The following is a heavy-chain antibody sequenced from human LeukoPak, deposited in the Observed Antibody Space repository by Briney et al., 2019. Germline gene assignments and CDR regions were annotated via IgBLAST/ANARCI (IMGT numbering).Heavy chain of an antibody. V-gene: IGHV1-8*01. CDR2: MNPNSGNT. CDR3: ARDYGSGSYSWFDP. CDR1: GYTFTSYD. J-gene: IGHJ5*02. D-gene: IGHD3-10*01. Sequence: WASVKVSCKASGYTFTSYDINWVRQATGQGLEWMGWMNPNSGNTGYAQKFQGRVTMTRNTSISTAYMELSSLRPEDTAVYYCARDYGSGSYSWFDPWGQGTLVTVSS.